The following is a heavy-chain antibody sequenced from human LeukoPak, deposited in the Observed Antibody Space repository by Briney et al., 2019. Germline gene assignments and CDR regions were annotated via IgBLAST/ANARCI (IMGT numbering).Heavy chain of an antibody. Sequence: GGSLRLSCAASGFTFSSYSMNWVRQAPGKGLEWVSAISGSGGSTYYADSVKGRFTISRDNSKNTLYLQMNSLRAEDTAVYYCAKGGYCGGDCFFRLDYWGQGTLVTVSS. J-gene: IGHJ4*02. CDR3: AKGGYCGGDCFFRLDY. CDR1: GFTFSSYS. D-gene: IGHD2-21*02. CDR2: ISGSGGST. V-gene: IGHV3-23*01.